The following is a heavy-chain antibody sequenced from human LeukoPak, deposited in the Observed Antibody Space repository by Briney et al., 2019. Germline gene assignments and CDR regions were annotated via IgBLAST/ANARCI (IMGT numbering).Heavy chain of an antibody. CDR1: GFTFSSYG. CDR3: AREGGIIVAGKFDS. V-gene: IGHV3-33*01. D-gene: IGHD6-19*01. CDR2: IWYDGSNK. Sequence: GGSLRLSCAASGFTFSSYGMHWVRQAPGKGLEWVAVIWYDGSNKYYADSVKGRLTISRDNSKNTLYLQMNSLRAEDTAVYYCAREGGIIVAGKFDSWGQGTLVTVSS. J-gene: IGHJ4*02.